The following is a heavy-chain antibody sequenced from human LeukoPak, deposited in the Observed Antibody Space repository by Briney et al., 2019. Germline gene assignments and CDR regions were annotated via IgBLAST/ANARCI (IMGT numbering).Heavy chain of an antibody. J-gene: IGHJ1*01. V-gene: IGHV3-23*01. CDR3: AKDSSTITAQYFQH. D-gene: IGHD5-24*01. CDR2: ISGSGGST. CDR1: GFTFSSYW. Sequence: GGSLRLSCAASGFTFSSYWMSWVRPAPGKGLEWVSAISGSGGSTYYADSVKGRFTISRGNSKNTLYLQMNSLRAEDTAVYYCAKDSSTITAQYFQHWGQGTLVTVSS.